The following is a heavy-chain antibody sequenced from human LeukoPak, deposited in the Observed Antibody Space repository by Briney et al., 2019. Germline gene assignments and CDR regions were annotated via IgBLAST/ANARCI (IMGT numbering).Heavy chain of an antibody. Sequence: SETLSLTCTVSGGSISSSTYYWGWIRQPPGKGLVWIVSIYYSGSTYYNPAPKSRVTISVHTPKNQFSLKLSSVTAADTAVYYCARHSSSSRPNFDNWGQGTLVTVSS. CDR3: ARHSSSSRPNFDN. J-gene: IGHJ4*02. CDR1: GGSISSSTYY. D-gene: IGHD6-6*01. V-gene: IGHV4-39*01. CDR2: IYYSGST.